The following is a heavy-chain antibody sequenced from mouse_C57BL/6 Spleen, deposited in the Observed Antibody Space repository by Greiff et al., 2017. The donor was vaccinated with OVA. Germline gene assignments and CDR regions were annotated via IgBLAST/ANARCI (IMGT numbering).Heavy chain of an antibody. CDR2: IRSKSNNYAT. CDR3: VSPATTVVATDYAMDY. D-gene: IGHD1-1*01. CDR1: GFSFNTYA. Sequence: EVMLVESGGGLVQPKGSLKLSCAASGFSFNTYAMNWVRQAPGKGLEWVARIRSKSNNYATYYADSVKDRFTISRDDSESMLYLQMNNLKTEDTAMYYCVSPATTVVATDYAMDYWGQGTSVTVSS. J-gene: IGHJ4*01. V-gene: IGHV10-1*01.